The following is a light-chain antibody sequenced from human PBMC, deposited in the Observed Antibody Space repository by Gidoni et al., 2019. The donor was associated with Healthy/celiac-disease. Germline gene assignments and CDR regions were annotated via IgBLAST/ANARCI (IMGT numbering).Light chain of an antibody. CDR3: SSYTSSSTWV. Sequence: QSALTPPASVSGSPGPSLTISCTGTRSDVGGYNYVSWYQQHPGKAPKLMIYDVSNRPSGVSNRFSGSKSGNTASLTISGLQAEDEADYYCSSYTSSSTWVFGGGTKLTVL. CDR2: DVS. V-gene: IGLV2-14*01. J-gene: IGLJ3*02. CDR1: RSDVGGYNY.